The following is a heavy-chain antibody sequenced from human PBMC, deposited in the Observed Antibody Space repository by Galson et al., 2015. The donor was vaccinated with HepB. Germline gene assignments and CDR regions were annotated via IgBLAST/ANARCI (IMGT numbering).Heavy chain of an antibody. V-gene: IGHV3-23*01. CDR3: AKDRNSNYNWYFDL. CDR1: GFTFSSYA. Sequence: SLRLSCAASGFTFSSYAMSWVRQAPGKGLEWVSTISGSGSTTYYADSVKGRFTISRDNSENTLYLQMNSLRAEDTAVYYCAKDRNSNYNWYFDLWGRGTLVTVSS. CDR2: ISGSGSTT. D-gene: IGHD4-11*01. J-gene: IGHJ2*01.